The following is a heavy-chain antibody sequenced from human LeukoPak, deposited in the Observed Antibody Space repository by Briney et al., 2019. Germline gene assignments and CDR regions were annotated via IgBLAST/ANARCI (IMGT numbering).Heavy chain of an antibody. CDR2: IYHTGSP. D-gene: IGHD2-2*01. V-gene: IGHV4-4*02. J-gene: IGHJ4*02. Sequence: SETLSLTCAVSGGSISSSNWWSWVRQPPGKGLEWIGEIYHTGSPNYNPSLKSRVTISVDKSKNQLSLKLDSVTAADTAVCYCARDPHCSSSSCPRDYWGQGTLVIVSS. CDR1: GGSISSSNW. CDR3: ARDPHCSSSSCPRDY.